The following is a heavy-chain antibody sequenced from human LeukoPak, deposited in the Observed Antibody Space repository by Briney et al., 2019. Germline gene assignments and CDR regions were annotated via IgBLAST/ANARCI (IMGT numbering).Heavy chain of an antibody. V-gene: IGHV3-53*01. CDR2: IYSSGST. J-gene: IGHJ4*02. CDR1: EFTFSSYS. Sequence: GGSLRLSCAASEFTFSSYSMTWVRQAPGKGLEWVSLIYSSGSTYYADSVKGRFTISRDNSKNTLYLQVNSLRAEDTAVYYCARRGDGGRSFDYWGQGTLVTVSS. D-gene: IGHD4-23*01. CDR3: ARRGDGGRSFDY.